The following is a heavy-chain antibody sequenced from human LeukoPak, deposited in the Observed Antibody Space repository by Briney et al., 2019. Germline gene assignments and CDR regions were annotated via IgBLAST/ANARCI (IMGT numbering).Heavy chain of an antibody. Sequence: GGSLRLSCAASGFTFRSYSMNWVRQAPGKGLEWVSAISGSGGSTYYADSVKGRFTISRDNSKNTLYLQMNSLRAEDTAVYYCAKAPDYYYDSSDYWGQGTLVTVSS. CDR3: AKAPDYYYDSSDY. CDR1: GFTFRSYS. V-gene: IGHV3-23*01. D-gene: IGHD3-22*01. J-gene: IGHJ4*02. CDR2: ISGSGGST.